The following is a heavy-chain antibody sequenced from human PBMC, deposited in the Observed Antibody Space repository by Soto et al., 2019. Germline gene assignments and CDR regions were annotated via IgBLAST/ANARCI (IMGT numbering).Heavy chain of an antibody. CDR3: ARGQLHHYYYYGMDV. J-gene: IGHJ6*02. Sequence: LSLTCTVSGGSISSYYWSWIRQPPGKGLEWIGYIYYSGSTNYNPSLKSRVTISVDTSKNQFSLKLSSVTAADTAVYYCARGQLHHYYYYGMDVWGQGTTVTVSS. D-gene: IGHD1-7*01. CDR1: GGSISSYY. CDR2: IYYSGST. V-gene: IGHV4-59*01.